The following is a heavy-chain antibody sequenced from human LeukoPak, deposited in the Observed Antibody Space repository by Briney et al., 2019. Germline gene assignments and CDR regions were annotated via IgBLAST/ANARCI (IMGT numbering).Heavy chain of an antibody. J-gene: IGHJ4*02. CDR3: ARGYDILTGYPIYYFDY. CDR1: GFTFSSYS. D-gene: IGHD3-9*01. CDR2: ISSLSGTI. V-gene: IGHV3-48*01. Sequence: GGSLRLSCAASGFTFSSYSMNWVRQAPGEGLEWVSYISSLSGTIYYADSVKGRFTISRDNAKNSLYLQMDSLRAEDTAVYYCARGYDILTGYPIYYFDYWGQGTLVTVSS.